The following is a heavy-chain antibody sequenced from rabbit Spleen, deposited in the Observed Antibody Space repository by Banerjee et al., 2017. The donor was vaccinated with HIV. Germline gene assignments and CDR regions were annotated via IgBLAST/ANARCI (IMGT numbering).Heavy chain of an antibody. J-gene: IGHJ6*01. D-gene: IGHD8-1*01. CDR1: GFSFSDRDV. CDR3: ARDSGTSFSSYGMDL. V-gene: IGHV1S40*01. Sequence: QSLEESGGGLVQPEGSLTLTCKASGFSFSDRDVMCWVRQAPGKGLEWIACVSGGSVTRTYYASWAKDRFTISKTSSTTVTLQMTSLTAADTATYFCARDSGTSFSSYGMDLWGQGTLVTVS. CDR2: VSGGSVTRT.